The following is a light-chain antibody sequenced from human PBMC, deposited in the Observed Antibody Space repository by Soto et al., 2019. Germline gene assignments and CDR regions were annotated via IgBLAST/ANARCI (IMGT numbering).Light chain of an antibody. CDR3: QQSVSTPLT. CDR2: SAS. Sequence: DIQMTQFPSSLSASVGDRVTITCRASQTISTYLNWYQQQSGKAPKLLIYSASTLQSGVPSRFSGSGSGTDFTLTISNLQPEDFANYHCQQSVSTPLTFGQGTKVEIK. CDR1: QTISTY. V-gene: IGKV1-39*01. J-gene: IGKJ1*01.